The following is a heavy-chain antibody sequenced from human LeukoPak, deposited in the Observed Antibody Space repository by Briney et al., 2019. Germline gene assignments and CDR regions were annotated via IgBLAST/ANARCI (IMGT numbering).Heavy chain of an antibody. V-gene: IGHV4-59*08. D-gene: IGHD6-6*01. CDR3: ARWQYTISSGWFDP. J-gene: IGHJ5*02. Sequence: SETLSLTCTLSGGSISSRYWSWIRQPPGKGLEWIGSIYYSGGTNYNPSLQGRVSISVGTSKIQFSLKLSSVTAADTAVYYCARWQYTISSGWFDPWGQGTLVTVSS. CDR2: IYYSGGT. CDR1: GGSISSRY.